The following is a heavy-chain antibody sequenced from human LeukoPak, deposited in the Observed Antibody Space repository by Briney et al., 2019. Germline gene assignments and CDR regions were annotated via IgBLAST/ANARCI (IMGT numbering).Heavy chain of an antibody. J-gene: IGHJ4*02. CDR1: GFTFSSYA. Sequence: GGSLRLSCAASGFTFSSYAMHWVRQAPGKGLEWVAVISYDGSNKYYADSVKGRFTISRDNAKNSLYLQMNSLRAEDTAVYYCARRGGLRYFDWLLSAPYYFDYWGQGTLVTVSS. CDR2: ISYDGSNK. CDR3: ARRGGLRYFDWLLSAPYYFDY. D-gene: IGHD3-9*01. V-gene: IGHV3-30*04.